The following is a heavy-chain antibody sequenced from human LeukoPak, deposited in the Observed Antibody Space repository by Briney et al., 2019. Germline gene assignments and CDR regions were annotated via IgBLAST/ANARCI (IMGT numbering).Heavy chain of an antibody. CDR2: IIPIFGTA. CDR1: RGTHSSYP. V-gene: IGHV1-69*06. D-gene: IGHD2-15*01. CDR3: AKEDRGFDY. J-gene: IGHJ4*02. Sequence: GASVTVSCKASRGTHSSYPISGVRQPPAQGLEWMGGIIPIFGTANYAQKFQGRVTITADKSTSTAYMELSSLRSEDTAVYYCAKEDRGFDYWGQGTLVTVSS.